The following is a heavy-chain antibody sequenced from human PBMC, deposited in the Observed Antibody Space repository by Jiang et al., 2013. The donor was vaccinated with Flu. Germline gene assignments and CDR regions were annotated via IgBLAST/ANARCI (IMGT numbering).Heavy chain of an antibody. J-gene: IGHJ4*02. CDR3: ARLAILGEFEFDY. Sequence: LLKPSETLSLTCTVSGGSISSSSYYWGWIRQPPGKGLEWIGSIYYSGSTYYNPSLKSRVTISVDTSKNQFSLKLSSVTAADTAVYYCARLAILGEFEFDYWGQGTLVTVSS. D-gene: IGHD3-16*01. CDR1: GGSISSSSYY. V-gene: IGHV4-39*01. CDR2: IYYSGST.